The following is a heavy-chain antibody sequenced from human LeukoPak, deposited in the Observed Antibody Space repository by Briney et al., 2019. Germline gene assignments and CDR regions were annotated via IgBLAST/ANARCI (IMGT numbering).Heavy chain of an antibody. CDR2: IYTSGST. CDR1: GGSISSGSYY. Sequence: SETLSLTCTVSGGSISSGSYYWSWIRQPAGKGLEWIGRIYTSGSTNYNPSLKSRVTISVDTSKNQFSLKLSSVTAADTAVYYCARARGANCGGDCSPGDYWGQGTLVTVSS. V-gene: IGHV4-61*02. D-gene: IGHD2-21*02. J-gene: IGHJ4*02. CDR3: ARARGANCGGDCSPGDY.